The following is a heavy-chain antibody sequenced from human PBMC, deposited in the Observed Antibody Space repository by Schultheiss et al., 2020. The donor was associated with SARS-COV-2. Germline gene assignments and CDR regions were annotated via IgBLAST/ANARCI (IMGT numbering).Heavy chain of an antibody. CDR1: GFSLSTSGMC. Sequence: SGPTLVKPTQTLTLTCTFSGFSLSTSGMCVSWIRQPPGKALEWLARIDWDDDKYYSTSLKSRLTISKDTSKSQVVLTMTNMDPVDTATYYCARIVVVIANRYGMDVWGQGTTVTVSS. D-gene: IGHD2-21*01. J-gene: IGHJ6*02. CDR2: IDWDDDK. V-gene: IGHV2-70*11. CDR3: ARIVVVIANRYGMDV.